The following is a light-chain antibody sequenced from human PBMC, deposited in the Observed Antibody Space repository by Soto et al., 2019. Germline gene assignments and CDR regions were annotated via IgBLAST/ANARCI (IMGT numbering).Light chain of an antibody. V-gene: IGLV2-14*01. CDR3: SSYTSTSTRV. CDR2: EVS. Sequence: ALTQPAFVSGSPGQSITISCTGTSSDVGGYNYVSWYQHPPGKAPKLMISEVSNRPSGVSNRFSGSKSGNTASLTISGLQAEDEADHYCSSYTSTSTRVFGTGTKVTVL. CDR1: SSDVGGYNY. J-gene: IGLJ1*01.